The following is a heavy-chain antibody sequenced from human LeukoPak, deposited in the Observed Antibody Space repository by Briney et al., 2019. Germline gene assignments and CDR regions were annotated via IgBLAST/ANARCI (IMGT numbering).Heavy chain of an antibody. CDR3: AKGRTLVGGSTRSYDY. CDR1: GFTFSTYS. CDR2: ISGGGGER. V-gene: IGHV3-23*01. D-gene: IGHD1-26*01. Sequence: GGSLRLSCAASGFTFSTYSMSWVRQAPGKGLEWVSVISGGGGERFYANSVKGRFTISRDNSKNALYLQMNSLRVEDTAVYYCAKGRTLVGGSTRSYDYWGQGTLVTVSS. J-gene: IGHJ4*02.